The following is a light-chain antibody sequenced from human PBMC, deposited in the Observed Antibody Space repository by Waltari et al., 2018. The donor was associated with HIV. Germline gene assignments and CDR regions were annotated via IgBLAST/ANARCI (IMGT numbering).Light chain of an antibody. CDR3: CSYAGRFSYV. Sequence: QSALTQPTPVPGSPGQSLTIPCVLTFSDIVSYTLFSWSQVCPDMAPRLIIFETSERPSGISHRYSGSKSGTAASLTISGLQIEDEGDYFCCSYAGRFSYVFGSGTTVTV. J-gene: IGLJ1*01. CDR2: ETS. CDR1: FSDIVSYTL. V-gene: IGLV2-23*01.